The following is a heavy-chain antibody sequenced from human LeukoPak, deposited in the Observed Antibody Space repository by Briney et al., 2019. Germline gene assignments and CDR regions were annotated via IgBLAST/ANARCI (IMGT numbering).Heavy chain of an antibody. D-gene: IGHD4-17*01. J-gene: IGHJ4*02. CDR1: RFSFSSYG. Sequence: GGSLRLSCAASRFSFSSYGMNWVRQAPGQGLEWISYISRSSGNIHYADSVKGRFTISRYNAKNSLFLQMNSLRVEDTAVYYCAIDVATVTPPDYWGQGTLVTVSS. CDR3: AIDVATVTPPDY. V-gene: IGHV3-48*01. CDR2: ISRSSGNI.